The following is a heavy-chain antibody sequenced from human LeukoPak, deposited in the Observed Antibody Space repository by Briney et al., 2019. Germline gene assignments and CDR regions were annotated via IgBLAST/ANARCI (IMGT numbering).Heavy chain of an antibody. D-gene: IGHD6-19*01. V-gene: IGHV3-48*01. CDR3: ARAQWREFDY. J-gene: IGHJ4*02. Sequence: GGSLRLSCAASGFTFSSYSMNWVRQAPGKGLEWVSYISSSSSTIYYADPVKGRFTISRDNARNSLYLQMNSLRAEDTAVYYCARAQWREFDYWGQGTLVTVSS. CDR1: GFTFSSYS. CDR2: ISSSSSTI.